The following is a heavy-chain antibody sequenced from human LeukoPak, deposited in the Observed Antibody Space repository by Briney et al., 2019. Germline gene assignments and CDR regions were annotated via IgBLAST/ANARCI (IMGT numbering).Heavy chain of an antibody. V-gene: IGHV1-69*06. CDR3: ARTYCSGGSCPHDAFDI. D-gene: IGHD2-15*01. CDR1: GGTFSSYA. CDR2: IIPIFGTA. J-gene: IGHJ3*02. Sequence: SVKVSCKASGGTFSSYAISWVRQAPGQGLEWMGGIIPIFGTANYAQKFQGRVTITADKSTSTAYMELSSLRSEDTAVYYCARTYCSGGSCPHDAFDIWGQGTMVIVSS.